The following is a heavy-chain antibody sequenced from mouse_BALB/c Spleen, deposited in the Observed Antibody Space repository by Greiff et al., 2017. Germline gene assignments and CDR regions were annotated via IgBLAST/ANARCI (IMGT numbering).Heavy chain of an antibody. J-gene: IGHJ4*01. CDR3: ARDRRYAMDY. CDR1: GFTFSSYG. V-gene: IGHV5-6-3*01. CDR2: INSNGGST. Sequence: DVKVEESGGGLVQPGGSLKLSCAASGFTFSSYGMSWVRQTPDKRLELVATINSNGGSTYYPDSVKGRFTISRDNAKNTLYLQMSSLKSEDTAMYYCARDRRYAMDYWGQGTSVTVSS.